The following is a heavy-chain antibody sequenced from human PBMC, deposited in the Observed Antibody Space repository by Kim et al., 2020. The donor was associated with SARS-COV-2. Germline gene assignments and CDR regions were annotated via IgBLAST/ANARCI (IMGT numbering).Heavy chain of an antibody. Sequence: SHGDSVTGLITLPTDNAKNSLYLQMNSLTAEDTAVYYCATEEQLVFDYWGQGTLVTVSS. CDR3: ATEEQLVFDY. D-gene: IGHD6-13*01. J-gene: IGHJ4*02. V-gene: IGHV3-7*04.